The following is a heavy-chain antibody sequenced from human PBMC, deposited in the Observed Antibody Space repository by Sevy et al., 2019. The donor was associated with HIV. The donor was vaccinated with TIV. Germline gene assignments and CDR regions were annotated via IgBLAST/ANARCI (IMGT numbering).Heavy chain of an antibody. CDR3: AGENAWGRGYS. CDR2: IYYNGNT. CDR1: GGSITSLY. D-gene: IGHD1-26*01. Sequence: SETLSLTCTVSGGSITSLYWGWIRQPPGTGLEWIANIYYNGNTNYNPSLTRRVTISFDTSRNQFSLRLSSVTAADTAIYDGAGENAWGRGYSWGQGTLVTVSS. J-gene: IGHJ4*02. V-gene: IGHV4-59*08.